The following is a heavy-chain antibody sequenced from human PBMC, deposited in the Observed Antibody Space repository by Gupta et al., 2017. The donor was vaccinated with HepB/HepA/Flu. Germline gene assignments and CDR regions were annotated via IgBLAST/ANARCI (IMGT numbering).Heavy chain of an antibody. J-gene: IGHJ4*02. CDR3: TKGGWNDD. CDR1: GFVFNIHA. Sequence: EVQLLESGGGLIQPGGSLRLSCVTSGFVFNIHAMSWVRQAPGKGLEWVSVITATGEATHYADSVKGRFTISKEFSKNTLYLQMNSLRAEDTAVDYCTKGGWNDDWGQGTTVTVSS. CDR2: ITATGEAT. D-gene: IGHD1-1*01. V-gene: IGHV3-23*01.